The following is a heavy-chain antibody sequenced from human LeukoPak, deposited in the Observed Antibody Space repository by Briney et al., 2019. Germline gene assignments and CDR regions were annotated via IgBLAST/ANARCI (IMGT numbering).Heavy chain of an antibody. CDR1: TSR. J-gene: IGHJ6*02. D-gene: IGHD6-19*01. Sequence: ASVKVSCKATSRISWVRQAPGHGLEWMGWIGTYGGDTYYAQKFQGRITVTTDTSTSTVYMELRNLRSDDTAVYYCARGAYEGDSSGWYPVYYYYGMDVWGQGTTVTVSS. CDR2: IGTYGGDT. V-gene: IGHV1-18*01. CDR3: ARGAYEGDSSGWYPVYYYYGMDV.